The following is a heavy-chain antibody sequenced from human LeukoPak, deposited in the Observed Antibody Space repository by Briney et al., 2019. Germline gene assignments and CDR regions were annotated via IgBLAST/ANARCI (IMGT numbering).Heavy chain of an antibody. Sequence: GGSLRLSCTASGFTFGDYAMSWVRQAPGKGLEWVGFIRSKAYGGTTEYAASVKGRFTISGDDSKSIAYLQMNSLKTEDTAVYYCTRVDEEWELLTNYFDYWGQGTLVTVSS. CDR2: IRSKAYGGTT. J-gene: IGHJ4*02. CDR3: TRVDEEWELLTNYFDY. V-gene: IGHV3-49*04. CDR1: GFTFGDYA. D-gene: IGHD1-26*01.